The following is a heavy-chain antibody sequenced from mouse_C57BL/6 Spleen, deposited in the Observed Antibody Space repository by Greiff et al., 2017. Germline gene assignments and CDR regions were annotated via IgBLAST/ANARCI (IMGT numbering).Heavy chain of an antibody. CDR2: IWSGGST. J-gene: IGHJ3*01. CDR3: ARKEGNDYDDGFAY. CDR1: GFSLTSYG. Sequence: QVQLQQSGPGLVQPSQSLSITCTVSGFSLTSYGVHWVRQSPGKGLEWLGVIWSGGSTDYNAAFISRLSISKDNSKSQVFFKMNSLQADDTAIYYCARKEGNDYDDGFAYWGQGTLVTVSA. V-gene: IGHV2-2*01. D-gene: IGHD2-4*01.